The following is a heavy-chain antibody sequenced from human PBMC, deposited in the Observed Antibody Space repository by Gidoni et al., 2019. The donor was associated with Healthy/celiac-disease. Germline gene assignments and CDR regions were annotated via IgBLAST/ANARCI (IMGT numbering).Heavy chain of an antibody. Sequence: EVQLVESGGGLVKPGGSLRLSCAASGFPFSSYSMNWVRQAPGKGLEWVSSISSSSSYIYYADSVKGRFTISRDNAKNSLYLQMNSLRAEDTAVYYCARDRLRKTYSSGWYDYWGQGTLVTVSS. J-gene: IGHJ4*02. CDR1: GFPFSSYS. CDR3: ARDRLRKTYSSGWYDY. V-gene: IGHV3-21*01. D-gene: IGHD6-19*01. CDR2: ISSSSSYI.